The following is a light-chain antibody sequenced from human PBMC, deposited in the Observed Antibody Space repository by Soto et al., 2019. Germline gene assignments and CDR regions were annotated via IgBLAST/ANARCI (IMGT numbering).Light chain of an antibody. J-gene: IGKJ1*01. V-gene: IGKV4-1*01. Sequence: IVMTQSPDSLAVSLGGRATISCKSSQSVLYSSSNKNYLAWYQQKPGQPPRLLIYWASTRYPGVPDRFSGSGSGTDFTLTISSLQAEDVAVYYCQQYYSTQWTFGQGTKVEIK. CDR2: WAS. CDR1: QSVLYSSSNKNY. CDR3: QQYYSTQWT.